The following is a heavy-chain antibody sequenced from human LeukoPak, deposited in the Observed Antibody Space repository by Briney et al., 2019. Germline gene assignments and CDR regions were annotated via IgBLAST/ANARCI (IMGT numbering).Heavy chain of an antibody. Sequence: PGGSLRLSCAASGFTSSSYSMNWVRQAPGKGLEWVSYISSSSSTIYYADSVKGRFTISRDNAKNSLYLQMNSLRAEDTAVYYCASHYYDSSEDYYYYYMDVWGKGTTVTVSS. CDR2: ISSSSSTI. J-gene: IGHJ6*03. V-gene: IGHV3-48*04. D-gene: IGHD3-22*01. CDR3: ASHYYDSSEDYYYYYMDV. CDR1: GFTSSSYS.